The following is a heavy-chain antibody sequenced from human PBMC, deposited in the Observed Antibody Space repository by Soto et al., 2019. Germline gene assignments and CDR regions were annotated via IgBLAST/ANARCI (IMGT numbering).Heavy chain of an antibody. Sequence: LSLTCTVSGGSISSGCYYWSWIRQHPGKGLEWIGYIYYSGGTYYNPSLKSRVTISVDTSKNQFSLKLSSVTAADTAVYYCARAPVARVVIGFDYWGQGTLVTVAS. CDR1: GGSISSGCYY. CDR2: IYYSGGT. V-gene: IGHV4-31*03. CDR3: ARAPVARVVIGFDY. J-gene: IGHJ4*02. D-gene: IGHD6-19*01.